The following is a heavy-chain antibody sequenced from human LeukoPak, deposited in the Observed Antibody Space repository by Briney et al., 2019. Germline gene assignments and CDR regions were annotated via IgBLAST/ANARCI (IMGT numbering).Heavy chain of an antibody. V-gene: IGHV1-46*01. Sequence: ASXXVSCKASGYTFTSYYMHWVRQAPGQGLEWMGIINPSGGSTSYAQKFQGRVTMTRDTSTSTVYMELSSLRSEDTAVYYCARASRYCSGGSCYLAYWGQGTLVTVSS. J-gene: IGHJ4*02. CDR1: GYTFTSYY. CDR2: INPSGGST. D-gene: IGHD2-15*01. CDR3: ARASRYCSGGSCYLAY.